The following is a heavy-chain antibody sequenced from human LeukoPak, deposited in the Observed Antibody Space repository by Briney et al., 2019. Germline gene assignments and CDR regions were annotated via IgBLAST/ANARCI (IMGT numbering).Heavy chain of an antibody. V-gene: IGHV3-11*01. CDR1: GFTFSDYY. Sequence: GGSLRLSCAASGFTFSDYYMSWIRQAPGKGLEWVSYISSSGSTIYYADSVKGRFTIYRDNAKNSLYLQMNSLRAEDPAVYYCAREEGRMAARGYFDYWGQGTLVTVSS. CDR2: ISSSGSTI. D-gene: IGHD6-6*01. CDR3: AREEGRMAARGYFDY. J-gene: IGHJ4*02.